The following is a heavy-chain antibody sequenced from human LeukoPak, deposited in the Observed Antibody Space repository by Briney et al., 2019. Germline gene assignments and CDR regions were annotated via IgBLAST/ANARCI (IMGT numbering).Heavy chain of an antibody. CDR1: GFTFSSYG. CDR2: IRYDGSNK. Sequence: GGSLRLSCAASGFTFSSYGMHWVRQAPGKGLEWVAFIRYDGSNKYYADSVKGRFTISRDNSKNTLYLQMNSLRAEDTAVYYCAKDYGTGTWGFDYWGQGTLVTVSS. CDR3: AKDYGTGTWGFDY. D-gene: IGHD1-14*01. J-gene: IGHJ4*02. V-gene: IGHV3-30*02.